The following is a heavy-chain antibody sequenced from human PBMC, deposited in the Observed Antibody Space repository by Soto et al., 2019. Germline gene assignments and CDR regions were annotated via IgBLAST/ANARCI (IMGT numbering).Heavy chain of an antibody. Sequence: EVQLVESGGGLVQPGGSLRLSCAASGFTFSSYAMHWVRQAPGKGLEYVSAISSNGGSTYYANSVKGRVTISRDNSKNKLYLQMGSLRAEDMAVYYCARDRGSDDFWSCYQYYFDYWGQGTLVTVSS. D-gene: IGHD3-3*01. CDR2: ISSNGGST. CDR1: GFTFSSYA. CDR3: ARDRGSDDFWSCYQYYFDY. J-gene: IGHJ4*02. V-gene: IGHV3-64*01.